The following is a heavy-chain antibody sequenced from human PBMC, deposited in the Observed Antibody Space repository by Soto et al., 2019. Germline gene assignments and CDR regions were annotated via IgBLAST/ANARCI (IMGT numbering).Heavy chain of an antibody. CDR1: GGTFSSYA. D-gene: IGHD3-10*01. V-gene: IGHV1-69*01. J-gene: IGHJ6*02. CDR2: IIPIFGTA. Sequence: QVQLVQSGAEMKKPGSSVKVSCKASGGTFSSYAISWVRQAPGQGLEWMGGIIPIFGTANYAQKFQGRVTITADESTSTAYMELSSLRSEDTAVYYCARDTPLVSRDYYYGMDVWGQGTTVTVSS. CDR3: ARDTPLVSRDYYYGMDV.